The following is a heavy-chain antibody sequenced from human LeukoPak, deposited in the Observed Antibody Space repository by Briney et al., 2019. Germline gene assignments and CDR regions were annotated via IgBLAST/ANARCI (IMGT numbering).Heavy chain of an antibody. D-gene: IGHD3-3*02. Sequence: QSGGSLRLSCAASGFTFSSYAMHWVRQAPGKGLEWVAVISYDGNNEYYADSVKGRFTISRDNSKNTLYLQMSSLRTEDTAVYYCARPFHKFFDYWGQGTLVTVSS. CDR1: GFTFSSYA. CDR2: ISYDGNNE. J-gene: IGHJ4*02. V-gene: IGHV3-30-3*01. CDR3: ARPFHKFFDY.